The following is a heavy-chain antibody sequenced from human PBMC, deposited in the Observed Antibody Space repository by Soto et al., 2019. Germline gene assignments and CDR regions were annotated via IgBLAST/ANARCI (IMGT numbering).Heavy chain of an antibody. CDR2: INHSGGT. V-gene: IGHV4-34*01. Sequence: SETLSLTCAVYGGSFSGYYWSWIRQPPGKGLEWIGGINHSGGTNYNPSLESRVTISVDTSKNQFSLKLSSVTAADTAVYYCARGNQYYYGSGSYYNNWFDPWGQGTLVTVSS. CDR3: ARGNQYYYGSGSYYNNWFDP. CDR1: GGSFSGYY. J-gene: IGHJ5*02. D-gene: IGHD3-10*01.